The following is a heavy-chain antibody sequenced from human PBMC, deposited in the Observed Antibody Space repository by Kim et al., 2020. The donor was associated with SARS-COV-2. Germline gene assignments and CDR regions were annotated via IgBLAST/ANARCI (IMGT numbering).Heavy chain of an antibody. CDR2: INHSGST. CDR1: GGSFSGYY. V-gene: IGHV4-34*01. J-gene: IGHJ6*02. CDR3: ARVRRYFDWSHYYYYGMDG. D-gene: IGHD3-9*01. Sequence: SETLSLTCAVYGGSFSGYYWSWIRQPPGKGLEWIGEINHSGSTNYNPSLKSRVTISVDTSKNQFSLKLSSVTAADTAVYYCARVRRYFDWSHYYYYGMDGWGQGTTVTVSS.